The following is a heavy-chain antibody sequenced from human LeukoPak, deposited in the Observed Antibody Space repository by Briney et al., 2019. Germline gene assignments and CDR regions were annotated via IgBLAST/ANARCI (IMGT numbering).Heavy chain of an antibody. CDR1: GFTFSSYG. CDR3: ARERGDYYDSSGYWLDY. D-gene: IGHD3-22*01. V-gene: IGHV3-33*01. Sequence: GGSLRLSCAASGFTFSSYGMHWVRQAPGKGLEWVAVIWYDGSNKYYADSVKGRFTISRDNSKNTLYLQMNSLRAEDTAVYYCARERGDYYDSSGYWLDYWGQGTLVTVSS. CDR2: IWYDGSNK. J-gene: IGHJ4*02.